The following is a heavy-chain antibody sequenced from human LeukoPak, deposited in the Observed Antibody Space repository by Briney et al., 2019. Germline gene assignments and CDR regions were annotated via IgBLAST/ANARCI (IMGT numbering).Heavy chain of an antibody. Sequence: GGSLRLSCAASGYTVSSNYMSCGRQAPGEGLEWGAVISYDGSKKYYAESMKSRFTISRDNSKNTLYLQMNSLRAEDTAVYYCARDQRAVGSFDYWGQGTLVTVSS. V-gene: IGHV3-30*03. CDR3: ARDQRAVGSFDY. J-gene: IGHJ4*02. D-gene: IGHD6-19*01. CDR1: GYTVSSNY. CDR2: ISYDGSKK.